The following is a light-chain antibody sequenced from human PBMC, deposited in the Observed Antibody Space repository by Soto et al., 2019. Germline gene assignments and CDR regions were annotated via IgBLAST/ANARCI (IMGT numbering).Light chain of an antibody. J-gene: IGKJ2*01. CDR3: QQYNNWPYT. CDR1: QNVKSN. CDR2: DAS. V-gene: IGKV3-15*01. Sequence: EIVMTQSPATLSVSPGDRATISCRASQNVKSNLGWYQQKPGQAPRLLIYDASTRATDVPTRFSGGGSGTEFTLTISSLQSEDFAVYSCQQYNNWPYTFGQGTKLE.